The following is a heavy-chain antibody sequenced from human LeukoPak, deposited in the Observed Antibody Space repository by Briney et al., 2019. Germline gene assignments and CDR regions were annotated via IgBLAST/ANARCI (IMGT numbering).Heavy chain of an antibody. D-gene: IGHD6-13*01. CDR1: GFTFSSFW. CDR2: INTDGSST. J-gene: IGHJ4*02. Sequence: GGSLRLSCAASGFTFSSFWMHWVRQAPGKGLVWVSRINTDGSSTSHADSVKGRITISRDNAKNTLYLQMNSLRAEDTAVYYCSRGEFSSRWGDSWGQGTLVTVSS. V-gene: IGHV3-74*01. CDR3: SRGEFSSRWGDS.